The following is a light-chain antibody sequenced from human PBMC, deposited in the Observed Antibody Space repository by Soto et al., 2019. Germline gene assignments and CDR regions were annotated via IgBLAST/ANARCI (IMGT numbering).Light chain of an antibody. CDR3: QQYNSYSRT. V-gene: IGKV1-5*01. CDR2: DAS. J-gene: IGKJ1*01. CDR1: QSISSW. Sequence: DIQMTQSPSSLSASVGDRVTITCRASQSISSWLAWYQQKPGKAPKLLIYDASSLESGVPSRFSGSGSGTEFTLTISSLQPDDFATYYCQQYNSYSRTFGQGTKGGYQT.